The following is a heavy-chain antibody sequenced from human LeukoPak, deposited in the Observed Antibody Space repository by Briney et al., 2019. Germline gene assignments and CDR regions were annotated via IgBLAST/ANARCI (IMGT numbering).Heavy chain of an antibody. CDR3: ARGKLYYYGSGMGENWFDP. Sequence: ASVKVSCKASGYTFTGYYMHWVRQAPGQGLEWMGWINPNSGGTNYAQKFQGWVTMTRDTSISTAYMELSRLRSDDTAVYYCARGKLYYYGSGMGENWFDPWGQGTLVTVSS. CDR2: INPNSGGT. J-gene: IGHJ5*02. CDR1: GYTFTGYY. V-gene: IGHV1-2*04. D-gene: IGHD3-10*01.